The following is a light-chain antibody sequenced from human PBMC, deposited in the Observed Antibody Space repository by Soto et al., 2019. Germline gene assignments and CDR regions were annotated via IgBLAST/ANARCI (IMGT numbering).Light chain of an antibody. V-gene: IGKV3-20*01. Sequence: EIVLTQSPGTLSLSPGERATLSCRASQSVSSSHLAWYKQKPGQAPRLLIYGASSRATGIPDRFSGSGSGTDFTLTISRLEPDDFALYYCQQYGSSPMYIFGQGTKLEI. CDR3: QQYGSSPMYI. J-gene: IGKJ2*01. CDR2: GAS. CDR1: QSVSSSH.